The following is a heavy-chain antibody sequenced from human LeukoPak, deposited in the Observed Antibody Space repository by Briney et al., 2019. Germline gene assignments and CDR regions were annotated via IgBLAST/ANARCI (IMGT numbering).Heavy chain of an antibody. CDR1: GFTFGDYA. CDR2: IRSKAYGGTT. V-gene: IGHV3-49*03. D-gene: IGHD3-3*01. J-gene: IGHJ4*02. Sequence: GGSLRLSCTASGFTFGDYAMSWFRQAPGKGLEWVGFIRSKAYGGTTEYAASVKGKFTISRDDSKSVAYLQMNSLKTEDTAVYYCTREGDFWSGYYTTNFDYWGQGTLVTVSS. CDR3: TREGDFWSGYYTTNFDY.